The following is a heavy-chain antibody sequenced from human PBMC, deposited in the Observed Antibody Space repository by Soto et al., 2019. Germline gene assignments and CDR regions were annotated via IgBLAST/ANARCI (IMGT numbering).Heavy chain of an antibody. D-gene: IGHD6-19*01. CDR2: IFSNDEK. CDR3: ARAPYSSGWKFDY. Sequence: GPTLVSTTETLRHSFTVGGFSLSNARMGVSWIRQPPGKALEWLAHIFSNDEKSYSTSLKSRLTISKDTSKSQVVLTMTNMDPVDTATYYCARAPYSSGWKFDYWGQGTLVTLSS. V-gene: IGHV2-26*01. J-gene: IGHJ4*02. CDR1: GFSLSNARMG.